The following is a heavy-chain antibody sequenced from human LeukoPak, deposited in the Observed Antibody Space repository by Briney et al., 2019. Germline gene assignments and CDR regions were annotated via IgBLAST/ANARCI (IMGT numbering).Heavy chain of an antibody. CDR2: NYPGDSDS. V-gene: IGHV5-51*01. Sequence: GESLKISCKGSGYSFTSYWIGWVRQMPGKGLEWMGINYPGDSDSRYSPSFQGQVPISADKSISTAYLQWSSLKASDTAMYYCARSIVGANNWFDPWGQGTLVTVSS. CDR1: GYSFTSYW. CDR3: ARSIVGANNWFDP. J-gene: IGHJ5*02. D-gene: IGHD1-26*01.